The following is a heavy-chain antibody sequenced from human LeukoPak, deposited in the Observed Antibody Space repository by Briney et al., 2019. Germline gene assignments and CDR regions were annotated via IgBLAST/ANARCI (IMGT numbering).Heavy chain of an antibody. CDR2: IYYSGST. D-gene: IGHD3-22*01. CDR1: GGSISSSSYY. V-gene: IGHV4-39*01. Sequence: PSETLPLTCTVSGGSISSSSYYWGWIRQPPGKGLEWIGSIYYSGSTYYNPSLKSRVTISVDTSKNQFSLKLSSVTAADTAVYYCASVSSDDSSGSDYWGQGTLVTVSS. J-gene: IGHJ4*02. CDR3: ASVSSDDSSGSDY.